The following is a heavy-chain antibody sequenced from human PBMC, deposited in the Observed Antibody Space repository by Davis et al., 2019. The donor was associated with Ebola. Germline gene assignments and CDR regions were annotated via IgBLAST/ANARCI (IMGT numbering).Heavy chain of an antibody. D-gene: IGHD6-13*01. CDR1: GFTFSNAW. CDR2: IKSKTDGGTT. V-gene: IGHV3-15*07. J-gene: IGHJ4*02. CDR3: ARDLGGGDSSSWYFFSYFDY. Sequence: GESLKISCAASGFTFSNAWMNWVRQAPGKGLEWVGRIKSKTDGGTTDYAAPVKGRFTISRDDSKNTLYLQMNSLRAEDTAVYYCARDLGGGDSSSWYFFSYFDYWGQGTLVTVSS.